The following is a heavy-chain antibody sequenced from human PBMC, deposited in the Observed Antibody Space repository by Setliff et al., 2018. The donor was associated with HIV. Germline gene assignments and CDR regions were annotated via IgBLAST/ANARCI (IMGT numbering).Heavy chain of an antibody. CDR3: ARDYPYYDSSGYSYLDAFDI. CDR1: GGTFSSYA. V-gene: IGHV1-69*13. CDR2: IIPIFGTA. Sequence: SVKVSCKASGGTFSSYAISWMRQAPGQGLGWMGGIIPIFGTANYAQKFQGRVTIIADESTSTAYMELNSLRSEDTAVYYCARDYPYYDSSGYSYLDAFDIWGQGTMVTVSS. J-gene: IGHJ3*02. D-gene: IGHD3-22*01.